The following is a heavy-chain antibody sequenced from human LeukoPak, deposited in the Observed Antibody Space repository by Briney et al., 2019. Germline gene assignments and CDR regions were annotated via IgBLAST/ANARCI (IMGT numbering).Heavy chain of an antibody. D-gene: IGHD3-9*01. CDR1: GFTFSSYS. V-gene: IGHV3-21*01. CDR3: ARDLRVDWSTPTSWPDY. J-gene: IGHJ4*02. Sequence: PGGSLRLSCAASGFTFSSYSMNWVRQAPGKGLEWVSSISISSSYIYYADSVKGRFTISTDNATNSLYLQMNSVRAEDTAVYYCARDLRVDWSTPTSWPDYWGQGTLVTVSS. CDR2: ISISSSYI.